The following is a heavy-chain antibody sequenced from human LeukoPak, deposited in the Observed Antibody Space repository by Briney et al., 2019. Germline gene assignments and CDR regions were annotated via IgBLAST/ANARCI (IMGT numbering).Heavy chain of an antibody. D-gene: IGHD6-19*01. V-gene: IGHV3-23*01. Sequence: GGSPRLSCAASGFTFGSYAMTWVRQAPGKGLEWVSSIDASGGSTYYADSVKGRFTISRDNSKNTFYLQMNTLRADDTAVYYCAKGSGSGWYGWFAPWGQGTLVTVSS. CDR3: AKGSGSGWYGWFAP. J-gene: IGHJ5*02. CDR1: GFTFGSYA. CDR2: IDASGGST.